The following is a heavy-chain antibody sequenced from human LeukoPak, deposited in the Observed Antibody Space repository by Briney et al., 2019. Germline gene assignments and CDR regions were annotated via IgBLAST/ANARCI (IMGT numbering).Heavy chain of an antibody. CDR3: ARVDGGFDI. Sequence: GGSLRLSCAGTGFTFSSYSMNWVRQAPGEGLEWVSYISGSSSIIYNADSVKGRFTISRDNAKNSLYLQMNSLRDEDTAVYYCARVDGGFDIWGQGTMVTVSS. CDR1: GFTFSSYS. J-gene: IGHJ3*02. V-gene: IGHV3-48*02. CDR2: ISGSSSII.